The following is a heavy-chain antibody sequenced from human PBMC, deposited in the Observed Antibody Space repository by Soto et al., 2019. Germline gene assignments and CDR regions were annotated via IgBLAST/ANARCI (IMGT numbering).Heavy chain of an antibody. CDR3: ARGLYYYDSSGFDY. D-gene: IGHD3-22*01. V-gene: IGHV4-30-2*01. J-gene: IGHJ4*02. Sequence: SETLSLTCAVSGGSISSGGYSWSWIRQPPGKGLEWIGYIYHSGSTYYNPSLKSRVTISVDRSKNQFSLKLSSVTAADTAVYYCARGLYYYDSSGFDYWGQGALVTVSS. CDR1: GGSISSGGYS. CDR2: IYHSGST.